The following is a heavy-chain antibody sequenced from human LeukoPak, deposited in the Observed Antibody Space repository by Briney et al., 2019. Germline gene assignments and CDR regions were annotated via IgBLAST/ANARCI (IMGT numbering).Heavy chain of an antibody. D-gene: IGHD3-16*01. J-gene: IGHJ5*02. Sequence: SETVPLTCSVSGGSISSYYWSWIRQPPGKGLEWIGYIYYSGSTNYNPSLKSRATISLATSKSQFSLKLTSVTAADTAVYYCARAPIPYDRSRTDYRFDPWGKGTPVPLAS. CDR3: ARAPIPYDRSRTDYRFDP. CDR1: GGSISSYY. CDR2: IYYSGST. V-gene: IGHV4-59*01.